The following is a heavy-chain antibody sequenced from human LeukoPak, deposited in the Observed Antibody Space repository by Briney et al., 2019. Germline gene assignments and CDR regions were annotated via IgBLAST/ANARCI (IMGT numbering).Heavy chain of an antibody. V-gene: IGHV1-69*05. Sequence: GASVKVSCKASGGTFSSYAISWVRQAPGQGLEWMGGIIPIFGTANYAQKFQGRVTITTDESTSTAYMKLSSLRSEDTAVYYCARVAATLSLDYYYYMDVWGKGTTVTVSS. CDR2: IIPIFGTA. J-gene: IGHJ6*03. CDR1: GGTFSSYA. CDR3: ARVAATLSLDYYYYMDV. D-gene: IGHD2-15*01.